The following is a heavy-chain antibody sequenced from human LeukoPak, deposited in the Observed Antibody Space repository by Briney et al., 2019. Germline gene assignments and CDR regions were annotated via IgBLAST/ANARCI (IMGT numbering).Heavy chain of an antibody. CDR1: GGSISSGGYY. CDR2: IYYSGST. Sequence: SETLSLTCTVSGGSISSGGYYWSWIRQHPGKGLEWIGYIYYSGSTYYNPSLKSRVTISIDTSKNQFSLRLSSVTAADTAVYYCARRNEEAYYDILTGYYKDAFDIWGQGTMVTVSS. D-gene: IGHD3-9*01. CDR3: ARRNEEAYYDILTGYYKDAFDI. V-gene: IGHV4-31*03. J-gene: IGHJ3*02.